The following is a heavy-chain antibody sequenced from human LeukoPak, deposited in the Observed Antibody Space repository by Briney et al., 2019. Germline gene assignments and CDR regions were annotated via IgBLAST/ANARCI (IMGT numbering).Heavy chain of an antibody. CDR3: ARGDASYYYAMDV. CDR2: FTPILGTA. J-gene: IGHJ6*02. Sequence: SVKVSCKASGGTFRSYGLNWVRQAPGQGLEWMGGFTPILGTAKYAQKLQGRVTITADESTSTAYMELSSLRYEDTAVYYCARGDASYYYAMDVWGQGTTVTVSS. V-gene: IGHV1-69*01. CDR1: GGTFRSYG.